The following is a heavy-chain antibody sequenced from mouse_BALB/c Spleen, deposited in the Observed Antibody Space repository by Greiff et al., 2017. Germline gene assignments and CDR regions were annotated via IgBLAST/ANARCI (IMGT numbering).Heavy chain of an antibody. CDR1: GYTFTSYY. CDR2: IYPGNVNT. V-gene: IGHV1S56*01. D-gene: IGHD2-4*01. J-gene: IGHJ4*01. CDR3: ARYDYDDYAMDY. Sequence: QVQLQQSGPELVKPGASVRISCKASGYTFTSYYIHWVKQRPGQGLEWIGWIYPGNVNTKYNEKFKGKATLTADKSSSTAYMQLSSLTSEDSAVYFCARYDYDDYAMDYWGQGTSVTVSS.